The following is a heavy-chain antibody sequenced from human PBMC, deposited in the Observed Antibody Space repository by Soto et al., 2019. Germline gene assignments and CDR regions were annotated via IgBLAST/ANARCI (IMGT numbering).Heavy chain of an antibody. D-gene: IGHD5-12*01. CDR3: ARSSVASPGDFDY. CDR2: IHYDKST. V-gene: IGHV4-39*01. CDR1: GGSISSLIYY. Sequence: QLQLQESGPGLVKPSETLTLTCTVSGGSISSLIYYWGWIRQPPGRGLEWIGTIHYDKSTYYSPSVRGRVXISLDPSKNQFSLRLNSVTAADTAVYYCARSSVASPGDFDYWGQGALVTVSS. J-gene: IGHJ4*02.